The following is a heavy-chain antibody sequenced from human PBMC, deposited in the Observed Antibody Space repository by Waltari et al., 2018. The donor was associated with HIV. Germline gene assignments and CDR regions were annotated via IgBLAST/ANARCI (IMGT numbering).Heavy chain of an antibody. D-gene: IGHD1-26*01. CDR1: GGSINNYY. J-gene: IGHJ4*02. CDR3: ARETSGPTWRLFDS. V-gene: IGHV4-4*07. Sequence: VQLQESGPGLVKPSDTMSLTCIVSGGSINNYYWNWIRQPAGKGLEWLGRINASGGTNYNPSLKSRVTMSVDTSKNQFSLKLTSVTAADTAVYFCARETSGPTWRLFDSWGQGTLVTVSS. CDR2: INASGGT.